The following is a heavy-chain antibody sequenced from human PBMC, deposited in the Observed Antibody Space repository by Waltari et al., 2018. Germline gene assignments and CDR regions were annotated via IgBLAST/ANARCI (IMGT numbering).Heavy chain of an antibody. D-gene: IGHD6-13*01. J-gene: IGHJ4*02. Sequence: QVQLQESGPGLVKPSETLSLTCAVSGYSISSGYYWGWIRQPPGKGLEWIGSIYHSGSTYYNPSLKSRVTISVDTSKNQFSLKLSSVTAADTAVYYCASTAAGTAVGGYWGQGTLVTVSS. V-gene: IGHV4-38-2*01. CDR2: IYHSGST. CDR3: ASTAAGTAVGGY. CDR1: GYSISSGYY.